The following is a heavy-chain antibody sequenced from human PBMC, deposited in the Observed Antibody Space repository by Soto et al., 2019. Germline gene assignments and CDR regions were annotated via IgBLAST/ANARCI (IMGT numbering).Heavy chain of an antibody. CDR1: GGSISSYY. V-gene: IGHV4-59*01. D-gene: IGHD1-26*01. J-gene: IGHJ4*02. CDR3: ARDQNSGSHTRYFDY. Sequence: QVQLQESGPGLVKPSETLSLTCTVSGGSISSYYWSWIRQPPGKGLEWIGYIYYSGSTNYNPSLKSRVSISVDTSKNQFSLRLSSVTAADTAVYYCARDQNSGSHTRYFDYWGQGTLVTVSS. CDR2: IYYSGST.